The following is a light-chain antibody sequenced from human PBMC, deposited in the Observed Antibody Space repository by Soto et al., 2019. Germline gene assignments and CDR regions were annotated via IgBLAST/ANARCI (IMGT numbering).Light chain of an antibody. Sequence: DIQMTQSPSSLSASVGETITITCRASQSISSSLNWFQHSPGQXXNPLLFAASNLHAGVPPRFSGSGSGTSLSLTIRSLQPEDCATYDCQQSFNLPRTFGPGTKVDIK. V-gene: IGKV1-39*01. CDR3: QQSFNLPRT. J-gene: IGKJ1*01. CDR2: AAS. CDR1: QSISSS.